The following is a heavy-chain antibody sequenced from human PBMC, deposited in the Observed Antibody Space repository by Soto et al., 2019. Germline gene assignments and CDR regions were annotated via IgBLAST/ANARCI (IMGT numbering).Heavy chain of an antibody. Sequence: PSETLSLTCAVYGGSFSGYYWSWIRQPSGKGLEWIGEINHSGSTNYNPSLKSRVTISVDTSKNQFSLKLSSVTAADTAVYYCARGHNWFDPWGQGTLVTVSS. CDR3: ARGHNWFDP. J-gene: IGHJ5*02. V-gene: IGHV4-34*01. CDR1: GGSFSGYY. CDR2: INHSGST.